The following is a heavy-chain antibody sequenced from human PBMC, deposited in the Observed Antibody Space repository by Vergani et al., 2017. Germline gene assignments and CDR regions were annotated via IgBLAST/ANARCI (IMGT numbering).Heavy chain of an antibody. CDR3: ARESSGGSSDDAFDI. CDR1: GYTFTGYY. J-gene: IGHJ3*02. Sequence: QVQLVQSGAEVKKPGASVKVSCMASGYTFTGYYMHWVRQAPGQGLEWMGWINPNSGGTNYAQKFQGRVTMTRDTSISTAYMELSRLRSDDTAVYYCARESSGGSSDDAFDIWGQGTMVTVSS. V-gene: IGHV1-2*02. CDR2: INPNSGGT. D-gene: IGHD2-15*01.